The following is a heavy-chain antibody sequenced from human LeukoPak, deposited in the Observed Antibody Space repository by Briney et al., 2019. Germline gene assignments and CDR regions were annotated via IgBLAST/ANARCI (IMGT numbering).Heavy chain of an antibody. CDR3: ARVGTTVTTPRFDP. D-gene: IGHD4-17*01. CDR2: IYTSGST. V-gene: IGHV4-4*07. Sequence: SETLSLTCTVSGGSISSYYWSWIRQPAGKGLEWIGRIYTSGSTNYNPSLKSRVTISVDTSKNQFSLKLSSVTAADTAVYYCARVGTTVTTPRFDPWGQGTLVTVSS. J-gene: IGHJ5*02. CDR1: GGSISSYY.